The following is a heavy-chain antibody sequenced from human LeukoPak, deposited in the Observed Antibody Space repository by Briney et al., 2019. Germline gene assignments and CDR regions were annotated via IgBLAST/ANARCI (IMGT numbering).Heavy chain of an antibody. CDR2: IYPGDSDT. CDR3: ARGGSGWFHNYDY. Sequence: PGESLKISCKGSGYSFTTYWIVWVRQMPGKGLEWMGIIYPGDSDTRYSPSFQGQVTISVDKSISTAFLQCSSLKASDTAVYYCARGGSGWFHNYDYWGQGTLVTVSS. J-gene: IGHJ4*02. V-gene: IGHV5-51*01. CDR1: GYSFTTYW. D-gene: IGHD6-19*01.